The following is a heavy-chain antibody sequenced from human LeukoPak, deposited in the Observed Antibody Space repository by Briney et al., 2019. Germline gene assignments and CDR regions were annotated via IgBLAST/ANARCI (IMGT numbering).Heavy chain of an antibody. D-gene: IGHD3-3*01. Sequence: GASVKVSCKASGGTFSSYAISWVRQAPGQGLEWVGWISPSNGHTNYAQKLQDRVTMTTYTSTSTVYMELRSLRSDDTAVYYCAAYDFWSGYPLDPWGQGTLVTVSS. CDR3: AAYDFWSGYPLDP. V-gene: IGHV1-18*01. CDR1: GGTFSSYA. CDR2: ISPSNGHT. J-gene: IGHJ5*02.